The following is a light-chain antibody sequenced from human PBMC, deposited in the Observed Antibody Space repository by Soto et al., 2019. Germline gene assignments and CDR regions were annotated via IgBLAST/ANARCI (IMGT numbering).Light chain of an antibody. Sequence: QSVLTQPASVSGSPGQSITISCTGTSSDVGSYNLVSWYQQCPGKVPKLIIYEGSNRPSGVSNRFSGSRSGNTASLTISGLQAEDEADYYCCSSAGSSTWVFGGGTKLTVL. CDR2: EGS. J-gene: IGLJ3*02. CDR3: CSSAGSSTWV. V-gene: IGLV2-23*01. CDR1: SSDVGSYNL.